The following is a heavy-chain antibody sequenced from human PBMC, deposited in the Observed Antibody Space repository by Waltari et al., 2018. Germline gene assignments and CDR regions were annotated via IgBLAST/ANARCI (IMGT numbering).Heavy chain of an antibody. CDR1: GFTFSDHY. CDR3: ASGRTYGQTGDY. V-gene: IGHV3-72*01. D-gene: IGHD2-8*01. J-gene: IGHJ4*02. Sequence: EVQLVESGGGLVQPGGSLRLSCAASGFTFSDHYMDWVRQAPGNGLEWVGRTRNKANSYSTEYAASVKGRFTSSRDESKNSVFLEMNSLKTEDTAVYYCASGRTYGQTGDYWGQGTLVTVSS. CDR2: TRNKANSYST.